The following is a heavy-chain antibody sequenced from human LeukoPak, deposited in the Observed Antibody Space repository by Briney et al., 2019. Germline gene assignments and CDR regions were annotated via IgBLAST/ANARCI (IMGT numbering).Heavy chain of an antibody. J-gene: IGHJ5*02. CDR3: AKDRSYYGEGWFDP. D-gene: IGHD4-17*01. V-gene: IGHV3-23*01. CDR1: GFTFSSYA. CDR2: ISGSGGST. Sequence: GSLRLSCAASGFTFSSYAMSWVRQAPGKGLEWVSAISGSGGSTYYADSVKGRFTISRDNSKNTLYLQMNSLRAEDMAVYYCAKDRSYYGEGWFDPWGQGTLVTVSS.